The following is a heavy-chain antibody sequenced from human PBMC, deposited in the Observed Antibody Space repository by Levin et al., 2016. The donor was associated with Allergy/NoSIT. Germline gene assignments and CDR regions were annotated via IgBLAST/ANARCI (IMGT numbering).Heavy chain of an antibody. CDR3: ARGHILPDPIIRYYFDD. Sequence: SETLSLTCSVSGDSISGGLYYWGWIRQPPGKGLEWIGTIYYTGSTYRNPSLRSRVTVSVDTSKNQFSLRLTSVTPADTAVYYCARGHILPDPIIRYYFDDWGQGTLVTVSS. J-gene: IGHJ4*02. CDR2: IYYTGST. V-gene: IGHV4-39*01. D-gene: IGHD3-9*01. CDR1: GDSISGGLYY.